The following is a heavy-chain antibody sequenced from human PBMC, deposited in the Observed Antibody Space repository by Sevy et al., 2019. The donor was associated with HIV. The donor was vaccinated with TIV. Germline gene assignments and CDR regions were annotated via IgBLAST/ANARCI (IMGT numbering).Heavy chain of an antibody. V-gene: IGHV3-7*01. Sequence: GGSLRLSCAASGFTFSSYWMSWVRQAPGKGLEWVANIKQDGSEKYYVDSVKGRFTISRDNAKNSLYLQMNSLRAEDTAVYYCARIVATTRGVGVDYWGQGTLVTVSS. CDR3: ARIVATTRGVGVDY. D-gene: IGHD5-12*01. CDR2: IKQDGSEK. J-gene: IGHJ4*02. CDR1: GFTFSSYW.